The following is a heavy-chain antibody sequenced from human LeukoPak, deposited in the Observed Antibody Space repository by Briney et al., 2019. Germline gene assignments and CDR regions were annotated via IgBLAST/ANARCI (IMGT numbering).Heavy chain of an antibody. Sequence: ASVKVSCKATGGTLKNYVFNWVRQAPGQGLEWMGRIIPIIHIADYAQNFQGRVTITADKSTNTAYMELGGLRSEDTAVYYCATKDGVPDTYRGYYFGMDVWGQGTTVIVS. CDR2: IIPIIHIA. CDR3: ATKDGVPDTYRGYYFGMDV. V-gene: IGHV1-69*04. J-gene: IGHJ6*02. D-gene: IGHD4-11*01. CDR1: GGTLKNYV.